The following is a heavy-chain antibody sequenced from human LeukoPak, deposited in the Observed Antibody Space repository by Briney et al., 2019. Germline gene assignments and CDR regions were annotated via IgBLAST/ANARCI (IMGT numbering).Heavy chain of an antibody. V-gene: IGHV3-30*02. Sequence: GGSLRLSCAASGFMFSSYGMHWVRQAPGKGLEWVAFIRYDGSNKYYADSVKGRFTISRDNSKNTLYLQINSLRAEDTAVYYCAKSGLNRFDYWGQGALVTVSS. D-gene: IGHD2-15*01. CDR3: AKSGLNRFDY. CDR1: GFMFSSYG. CDR2: IRYDGSNK. J-gene: IGHJ4*02.